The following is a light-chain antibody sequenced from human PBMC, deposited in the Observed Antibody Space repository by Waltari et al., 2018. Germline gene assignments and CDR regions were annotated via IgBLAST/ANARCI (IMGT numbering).Light chain of an antibody. V-gene: IGLV2-23*01. Sequence: QSALTQPASVSGSPGQSITTSCTGTSSDVGNYQRLPRYQQHPGKAPKLMIYAASKRPSGVSDRFSGSKSGDMASLTISGLQPEDEAEYFCSSYAGSSKGVFGGGTKVTVL. CDR1: SSDVGNYQR. CDR3: SSYAGSSKGV. CDR2: AAS. J-gene: IGLJ2*01.